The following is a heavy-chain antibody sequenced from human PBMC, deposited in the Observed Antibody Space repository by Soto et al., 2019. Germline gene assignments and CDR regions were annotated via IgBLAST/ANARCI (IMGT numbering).Heavy chain of an antibody. Sequence: GGSLRLSCAGSGFSFSNAWMTWARQAPGKGLEWVGRSISKTDGGTTDYASPVKGRFTISRDDSKNTLYLQMNSLKTEDTAVYYCTTRGGGGSTSRLRWGQGTLVTVSS. J-gene: IGHJ4*02. D-gene: IGHD2-2*01. CDR2: SISKTDGGTT. CDR1: GFSFSNAW. V-gene: IGHV3-15*01. CDR3: TTRGGGGSTSRLR.